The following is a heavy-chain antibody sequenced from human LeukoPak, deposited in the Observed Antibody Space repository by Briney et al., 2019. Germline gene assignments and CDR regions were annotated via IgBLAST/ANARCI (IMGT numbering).Heavy chain of an antibody. CDR1: GFTFSDFG. J-gene: IGHJ4*02. CDR2: IRNDGDVI. Sequence: GGSLRLSCAASGFTFSDFGTQWVRQAPGKGLEWVAFIRNDGDVIYYPDSVKGRFTISRDNSKNTVYLELNSLRVEDTAVYYCAKDLMSIRALIPWDHWGQGTLVTVSP. D-gene: IGHD2-21*01. V-gene: IGHV3-30*02. CDR3: AKDLMSIRALIPWDH.